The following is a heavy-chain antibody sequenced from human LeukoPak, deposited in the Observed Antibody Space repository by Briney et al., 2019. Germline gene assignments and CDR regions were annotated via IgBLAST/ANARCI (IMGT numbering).Heavy chain of an antibody. CDR3: AKDSRTYYFGSGSFSLPKRPLGYFDD. D-gene: IGHD3-10*01. CDR1: GFTFSGSG. CDR2: IRYHGSDK. Sequence: GESLRLSCAASGFTFSGSGMHWVRQAPGKGLEWVAFIRYHGSDKFYADSVKGRFTISRDNSKNTLYLQMNSLRPEDTAVYYCAKDSRTYYFGSGSFSLPKRPLGYFDDWGQGTLVTVSS. V-gene: IGHV3-30*02. J-gene: IGHJ4*02.